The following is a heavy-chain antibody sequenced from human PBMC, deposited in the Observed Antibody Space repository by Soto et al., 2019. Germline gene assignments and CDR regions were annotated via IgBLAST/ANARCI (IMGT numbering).Heavy chain of an antibody. CDR2: ITPFNGNT. Sequence: SVKVSCKASGYTFTYRYLHWVRQAPGQALEWMGWITPFNGNTNYAQKFQDRVTITRDRSMSTAYMELSSLRSEDTAMYYCASSLVVRGVITGWFDPWGQGTLVTVSS. CDR1: GYTFTYRY. D-gene: IGHD3-10*01. CDR3: ASSLVVRGVITGWFDP. V-gene: IGHV1-45*02. J-gene: IGHJ5*02.